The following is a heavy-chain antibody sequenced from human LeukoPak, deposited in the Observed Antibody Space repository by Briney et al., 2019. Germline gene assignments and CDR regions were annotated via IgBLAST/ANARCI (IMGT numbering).Heavy chain of an antibody. CDR3: AKDQPYYYDSSGSAPYFDY. CDR2: IRYDGSNK. J-gene: IGHJ4*02. V-gene: IGHV3-30*02. D-gene: IGHD3-22*01. Sequence: PGGSLRLSCAASGFTFSSYGMHWVRQAPGKGLEWVAFIRYDGSNKYYADSVKGRFTISRDNSKNTLYLQMNSLRAEDTAVYYCAKDQPYYYDSSGSAPYFDYYGQGNLVTVSS. CDR1: GFTFSSYG.